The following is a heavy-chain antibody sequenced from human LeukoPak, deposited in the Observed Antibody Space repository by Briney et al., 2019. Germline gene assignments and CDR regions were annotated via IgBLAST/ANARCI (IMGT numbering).Heavy chain of an antibody. Sequence: SETLSLTCTVSGGSISSSSYYWGWIRQPPGKGLEWIGRIYYSGSIYYNPSPKSRVTISVDTSKNQLSLKLRSVTAADTAVYYCARERREQLLPPYTRLVTYFDYWGQGTLVTVSS. D-gene: IGHD1-26*01. J-gene: IGHJ4*02. CDR3: ARERREQLLPPYTRLVTYFDY. CDR2: IYYSGSI. CDR1: GGSISSSSYY. V-gene: IGHV4-39*07.